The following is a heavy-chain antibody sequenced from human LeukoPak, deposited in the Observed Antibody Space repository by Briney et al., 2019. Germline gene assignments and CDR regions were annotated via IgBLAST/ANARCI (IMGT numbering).Heavy chain of an antibody. D-gene: IGHD3-3*01. CDR1: GGSFSGYY. J-gene: IGHJ4*02. CDR2: INHSGST. Sequence: PSETLSLTCAVYGGSFSGYYWSWLRQPPGKGLEWIGEINHSGSTNYNPSLKSRVTISVDTSKNQFSLKLSSVTAADTAVYYCARGGIFGVVFRFDYWGQGTLVTVSS. V-gene: IGHV4-34*01. CDR3: ARGGIFGVVFRFDY.